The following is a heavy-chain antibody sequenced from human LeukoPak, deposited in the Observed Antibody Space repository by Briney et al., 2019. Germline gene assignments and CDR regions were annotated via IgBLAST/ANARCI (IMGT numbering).Heavy chain of an antibody. CDR1: GFPFSAYG. J-gene: IGHJ4*02. V-gene: IGHV3-23*01. CDR3: AKLDYYDSSGYLEVVDY. Sequence: GGSLRLSCAASGFPFSAYGMSWVRQAPGEGLEWVSSITGGIRTTYYADSVKGRFTISRDNSKNTLYLQMNSLRAEDTAVYYCAKLDYYDSSGYLEVVDYWGQGTLVTVSS. CDR2: ITGGIRTT. D-gene: IGHD3-22*01.